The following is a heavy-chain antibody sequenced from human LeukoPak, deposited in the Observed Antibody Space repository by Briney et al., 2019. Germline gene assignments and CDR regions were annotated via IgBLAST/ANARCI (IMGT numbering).Heavy chain of an antibody. J-gene: IGHJ4*02. CDR3: ARGRPRLTYYYGSGSYLDY. D-gene: IGHD3-10*01. CDR2: TYYRSKWYN. Sequence: SGPGLVKPSQTLSLTFAISGDSVSSNSAAWNWIRQSPSRGLEWLGMTYYRSKWYNDYAVSVKSRITINPDTSKNQFSLQLNSVTPEDTAVYYCARGRPRLTYYYGSGSYLDYWGQGTLVTVSS. CDR1: GDSVSSNSAA. V-gene: IGHV6-1*01.